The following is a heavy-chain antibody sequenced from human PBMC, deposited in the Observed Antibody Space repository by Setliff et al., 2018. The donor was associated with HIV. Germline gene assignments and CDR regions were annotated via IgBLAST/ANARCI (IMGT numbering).Heavy chain of an antibody. CDR2: IRYDGSNK. V-gene: IGHV3-30*02. CDR1: GFAFSSYG. J-gene: IGHJ4*02. D-gene: IGHD6-19*01. Sequence: PGGSLRLSCAASGFAFSSYGMRWVRQAPGKGLEWVAFIRYDGSNKYYADSVKGRFTISRDISRNTLYLQMNSLRAEDTAVYYCAKDRGYSTGWEPFDYWGQGTLVTVSS. CDR3: AKDRGYSTGWEPFDY.